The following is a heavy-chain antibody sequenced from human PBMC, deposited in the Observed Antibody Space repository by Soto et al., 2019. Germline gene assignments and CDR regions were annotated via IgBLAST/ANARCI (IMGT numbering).Heavy chain of an antibody. Sequence: PGGSLRLSCAVSGFTFSDFYMSWIRQAPGKGLEWISHISSSSDYTHYADSVRGRFTISRDNAKSSLYLQMNSLRAEDTAVYYCARDIPYVGATKYFDYWGQGTLVIVSS. V-gene: IGHV3-11*06. CDR2: ISSSSDYT. CDR1: GFTFSDFY. CDR3: ARDIPYVGATKYFDY. J-gene: IGHJ4*02. D-gene: IGHD1-26*01.